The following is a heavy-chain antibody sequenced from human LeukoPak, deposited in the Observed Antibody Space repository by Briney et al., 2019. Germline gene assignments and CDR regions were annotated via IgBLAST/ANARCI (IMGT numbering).Heavy chain of an antibody. CDR3: ARETSQKGAHYMDV. V-gene: IGHV4-38-2*02. CDR1: GYSISSGYY. J-gene: IGHJ6*03. CDR2: ISYSGSS. D-gene: IGHD3-16*01. Sequence: SETLSLTCTVSGYSISSGYYWGWIRQSPGKGLDWIGSISYSGSSFCKPSLKSRVTIAVDTSKNQFSLRLSSVTAADTAVYYCARETSQKGAHYMDVWGKGTTVTISS.